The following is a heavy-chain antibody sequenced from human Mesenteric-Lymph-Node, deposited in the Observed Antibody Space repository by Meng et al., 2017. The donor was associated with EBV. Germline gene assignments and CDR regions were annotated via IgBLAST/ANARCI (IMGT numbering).Heavy chain of an antibody. D-gene: IGHD6-19*01. CDR1: GGSFRDYF. V-gene: IGHV4-34*01. J-gene: IGHJ4*02. CDR2: INHIRST. Sequence: QVQLQQWGAGLLXXXXXLXLTXAXYGGSFRDYFWTWIRQPPGKGLEWIGEINHIRSTYYNASLKSRLTISIDTSTNQFSLRLTSVTAADTGLYYCARVRSSGSGLIRNYFDYWGQGTLVTVSS. CDR3: ARVRSSGSGLIRNYFDY.